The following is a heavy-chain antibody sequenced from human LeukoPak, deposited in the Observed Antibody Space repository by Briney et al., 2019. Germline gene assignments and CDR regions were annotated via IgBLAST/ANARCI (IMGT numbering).Heavy chain of an antibody. J-gene: IGHJ4*02. CDR3: ARVEEGHFDY. CDR2: IYSGGST. CDR1: GFTVSSNY. V-gene: IGHV3-53*01. Sequence: PGGSLRLSCAASGFTVSSNYMSWLRQAPGKGLEWVSVIYSGGSTYYADSVKGRFTISRDNSKNTLYLQMNSLRAEDTAMYYCARVEEGHFDYWGQGTLVTVSS.